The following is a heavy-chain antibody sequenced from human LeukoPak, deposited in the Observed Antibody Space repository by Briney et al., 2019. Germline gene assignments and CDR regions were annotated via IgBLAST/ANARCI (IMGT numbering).Heavy chain of an antibody. D-gene: IGHD5-18*01. J-gene: IGHJ4*02. V-gene: IGHV1-2*02. Sequence: GASVKVSCKASGYTFTGYYMHWVRQAPGQGLEWMGWINPNSGGTNYAQKFQGRVTMTRDTSISTAYMELSRLRSDDTAVYYCARDQGFLYMDTAIDDYWGQGTLVTVSS. CDR2: INPNSGGT. CDR3: ARDQGFLYMDTAIDDY. CDR1: GYTFTGYY.